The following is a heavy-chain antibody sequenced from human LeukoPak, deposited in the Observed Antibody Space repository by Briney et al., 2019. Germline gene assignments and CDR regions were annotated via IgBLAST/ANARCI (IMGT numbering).Heavy chain of an antibody. CDR1: GGSISSSTYY. V-gene: IGHV4-39*07. CDR3: ARDHQGTYFDFWSGSKANNYYYMDV. J-gene: IGHJ6*03. D-gene: IGHD3-3*01. CDR2: IHYSGST. Sequence: SETLSLTCTVSGGSISSSTYYWGWIRQPPGKGLEWIGTIHYSGSTYYNTSLKSRVSISVDTSKNQFSLKLRSVTAADTAVYYRARDHQGTYFDFWSGSKANNYYYMDVWGKGTTVTVSS.